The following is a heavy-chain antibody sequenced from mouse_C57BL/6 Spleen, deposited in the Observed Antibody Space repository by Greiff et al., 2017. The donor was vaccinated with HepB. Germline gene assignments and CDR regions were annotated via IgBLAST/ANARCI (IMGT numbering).Heavy chain of an antibody. CDR1: GYAFSSSW. Sequence: QVQLKQSGPELVKPGASVKISCKASGYAFSSSWMNWVKQRPGKGLEWIGRIYPGDGDTNYNGMFKGKATLTADESSSTAYMQLSSLTSEDSAVYFCASPYYYGSSYYAPAWFAYWGQGTLVTVSA. CDR2: IYPGDGDT. CDR3: ASPYYYGSSYYAPAWFAY. D-gene: IGHD1-1*01. V-gene: IGHV1-82*01. J-gene: IGHJ3*01.